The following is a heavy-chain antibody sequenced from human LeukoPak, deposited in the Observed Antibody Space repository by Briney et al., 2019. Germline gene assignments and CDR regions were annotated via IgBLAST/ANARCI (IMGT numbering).Heavy chain of an antibody. CDR2: INGNGGST. Sequence: GGSLRLSCAASGFTFSIYAMSWVRQAPGKGLEWVSTINGNGGSTYFADSVKGRFTISRDNSKNTLYLQMNSLRAEDTAVYYCAKTYYYDSSSYYSDYFDYWGQGTLVTVSS. V-gene: IGHV3-23*01. CDR3: AKTYYYDSSSYYSDYFDY. CDR1: GFTFSIYA. J-gene: IGHJ4*02. D-gene: IGHD3-22*01.